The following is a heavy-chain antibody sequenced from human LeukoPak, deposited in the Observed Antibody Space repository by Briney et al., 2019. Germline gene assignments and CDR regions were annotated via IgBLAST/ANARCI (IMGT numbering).Heavy chain of an antibody. CDR1: GGSISSYY. CDR3: ARDSRTMVRGVIIYYFDC. J-gene: IGHJ4*02. CDR2: IYYSGST. V-gene: IGHV4-59*01. Sequence: SETLSLTCTVSGGSISSYYWSWIRQPPGKGLEWIGYIYYSGSTNYNPSLKSRVTISVDTSKNQFSLKLSSVTAADTAVYYCARDSRTMVRGVIIYYFDCWGQGTLVTVSS. D-gene: IGHD3-10*01.